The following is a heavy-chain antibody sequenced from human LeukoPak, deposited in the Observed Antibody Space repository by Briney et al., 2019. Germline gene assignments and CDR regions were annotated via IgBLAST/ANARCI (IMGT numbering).Heavy chain of an antibody. J-gene: IGHJ4*02. CDR1: GDPISSYGDYSNYK. CDR3: AREYSGFDY. D-gene: IGHD5-12*01. V-gene: IGHV4-61*01. CDR2: VYYSGST. Sequence: TSETLSLACTVSGDPISSYGDYSNYKWTWIRQPPGKGLEWIGYVYYSGSTNYNPSLKSRVTISVDTSKNQLSLKLTSVTAADTAIYYCAREYSGFDYWGQGTLVTVSS.